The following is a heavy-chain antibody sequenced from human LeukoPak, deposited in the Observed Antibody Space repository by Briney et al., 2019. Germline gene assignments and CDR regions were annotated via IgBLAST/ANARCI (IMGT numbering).Heavy chain of an antibody. V-gene: IGHV4-59*01. Sequence: SETLSLTCTVSGGSISSYYWSWIRQPPGKGLEWIGYIYYSGSTNYNPSLKSRVTISVDTSKNQFSLKLSSVTAADTAVYYCARQTRGRYFDWLLYFDYWGQGTLVTVSS. CDR2: IYYSGST. D-gene: IGHD3-9*01. J-gene: IGHJ4*02. CDR1: GGSISSYY. CDR3: ARQTRGRYFDWLLYFDY.